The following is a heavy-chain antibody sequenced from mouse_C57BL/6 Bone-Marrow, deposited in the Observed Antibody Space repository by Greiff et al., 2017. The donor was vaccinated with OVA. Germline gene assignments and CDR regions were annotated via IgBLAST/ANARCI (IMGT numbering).Heavy chain of an antibody. J-gene: IGHJ2*01. CDR1: GFTFSNYW. CDR2: IRLKSDNYAT. D-gene: IGHD1-1*01. Sequence: EVKLVESGGGLVQPGGSMKLSCVASGFTFSNYWMNWVRQSPEKGLAWVAQIRLKSDNYATHYAESLKGRFTISRDDSKSSVYLQMNNLRAEDTGIYYCTSFTTVVAGDYWGQGTTLTVSS. V-gene: IGHV6-3*01. CDR3: TSFTTVVAGDY.